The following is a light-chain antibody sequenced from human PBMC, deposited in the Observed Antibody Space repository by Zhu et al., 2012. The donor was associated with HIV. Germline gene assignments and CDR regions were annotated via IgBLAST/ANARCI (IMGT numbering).Light chain of an antibody. J-gene: IGKJ4*01. CDR2: DAS. CDR3: QQRNSNWFT. Sequence: IVLTQSPPTLSLSPGERATLSCRASQSIGSYLARYQQKPGQAPRLLMYDASNTAPGISARFSGSGSGTDFTLTISSLEPEDSAVYYCQQRNSNWFTFGGGTKVEIK. V-gene: IGKV3-11*01. CDR1: QSIGSY.